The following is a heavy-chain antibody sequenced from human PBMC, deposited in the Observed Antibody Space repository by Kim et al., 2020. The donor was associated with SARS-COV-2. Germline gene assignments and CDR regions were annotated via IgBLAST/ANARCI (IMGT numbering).Heavy chain of an antibody. CDR2: INSDGSST. V-gene: IGHV3-74*01. CDR1: GFTFSSYW. J-gene: IGHJ4*02. CDR3: AREGIVGATFLDY. Sequence: GGSLRLSCAASGFTFSSYWMHWVRQAPGKGLVWVSRINSDGSSTSYADSVKGRFTISRDNAKNTLYLQMNSLRAEDTAVYYCAREGIVGATFLDYWGQGTLVTVSS. D-gene: IGHD1-26*01.